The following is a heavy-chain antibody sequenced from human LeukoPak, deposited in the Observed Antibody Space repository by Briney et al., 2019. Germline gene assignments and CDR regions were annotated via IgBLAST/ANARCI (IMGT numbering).Heavy chain of an antibody. Sequence: ASVKVSYKASGYTFTGYYMHWVRQAPGQGLEWMGWINPNSGGTNYAQKFQGRVTMTRDTSISTAYMELSRLRSDDTAVYYCARGPRLVGWHYYYYYYMDVWGKGTTVTVSS. CDR2: INPNSGGT. V-gene: IGHV1-2*02. J-gene: IGHJ6*03. CDR3: ARGPRLVGWHYYYYYYMDV. CDR1: GYTFTGYY. D-gene: IGHD6-6*01.